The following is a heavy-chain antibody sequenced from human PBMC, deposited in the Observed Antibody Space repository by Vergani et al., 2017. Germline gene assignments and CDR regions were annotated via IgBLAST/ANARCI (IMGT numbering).Heavy chain of an antibody. CDR2: IYYSGST. D-gene: IGHD2-15*01. CDR1: GGSISSGGYY. CDR3: ARAPKDIVVVVAATRGYYFDY. Sequence: QVQLQESGPGLVKPSQTLSLTCTVSGGSISSGGYYWSWIRQHPGKVLEWIGYIYYSGSTYYNPSLKSRVTIAVDTSKNQFSLKLSSVTAADTAVYYCARAPKDIVVVVAATRGYYFDYWGEGTLVTVSS. J-gene: IGHJ4*02. V-gene: IGHV4-31*03.